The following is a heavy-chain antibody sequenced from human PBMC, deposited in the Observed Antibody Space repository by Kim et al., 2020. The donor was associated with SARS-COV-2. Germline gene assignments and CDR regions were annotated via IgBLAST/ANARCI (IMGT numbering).Heavy chain of an antibody. V-gene: IGHV4-31*03. Sequence: SETLSLTCTVSGGSISSGGYYWSWIRQHPGKGLEWIGYIYYSGSTYYNPSLKSRVTISVDTSKNQFSLKLSSVTAADTAVYYCARDCRGYDFWSGYYLDYGMDVWGQGTTVTVSS. CDR1: GGSISSGGYY. J-gene: IGHJ6*02. CDR2: IYYSGST. CDR3: ARDCRGYDFWSGYYLDYGMDV. D-gene: IGHD3-3*01.